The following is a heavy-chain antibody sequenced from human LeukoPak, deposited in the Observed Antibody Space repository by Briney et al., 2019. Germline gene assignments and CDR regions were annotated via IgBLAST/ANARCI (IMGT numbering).Heavy chain of an antibody. CDR3: ARYDGYNYGDAFDI. CDR2: INSDGSST. J-gene: IGHJ3*02. Sequence: GGSLRLSCAASGFTFSSYWMHWVRQAPGKGLVWVSRINSDGSSTSYADSVKGRFTISRDNAKNTLYPQMNSLRAEDTAVYYCARYDGYNYGDAFDIWGQGTMVTVSS. CDR1: GFTFSSYW. D-gene: IGHD5-24*01. V-gene: IGHV3-74*01.